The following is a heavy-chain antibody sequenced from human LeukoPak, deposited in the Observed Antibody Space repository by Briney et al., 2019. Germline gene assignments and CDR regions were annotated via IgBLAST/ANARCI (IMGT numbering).Heavy chain of an antibody. CDR3: AKDLQMATITPFDY. CDR2: IRYDGSNK. Sequence: PGGSLRLSCAASGFTFSSYGMHWVRQAPGKGLEWVAFIRYDGSNKYYADSVKGRFTISSDNSKNTLYLQMNSLRAEGTAVYYCAKDLQMATITPFDYWGQGTLVTVSS. J-gene: IGHJ4*02. CDR1: GFTFSSYG. V-gene: IGHV3-30*02. D-gene: IGHD5-24*01.